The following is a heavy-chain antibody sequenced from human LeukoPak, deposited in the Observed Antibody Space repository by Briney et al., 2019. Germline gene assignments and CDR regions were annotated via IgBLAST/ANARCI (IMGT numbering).Heavy chain of an antibody. D-gene: IGHD6-19*01. J-gene: IGHJ3*02. CDR1: GGSMNNYY. CDR2: IYYSGST. V-gene: IGHV4-59*08. CDR3: ARPREQWLGNDAFDI. Sequence: PSETLSLTCTVSGGSMNNYYWTWIRQPPGKGLEWIGYIYYSGSTNYNPPLESRVTISVDTSKNQFSLKLSSVTAADSAVYYCARPREQWLGNDAFDIWGQGKMVTVSS.